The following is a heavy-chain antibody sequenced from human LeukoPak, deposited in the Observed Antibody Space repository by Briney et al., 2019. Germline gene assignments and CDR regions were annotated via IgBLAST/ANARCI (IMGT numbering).Heavy chain of an antibody. CDR2: ISYDGSNK. J-gene: IGHJ3*02. D-gene: IGHD3-16*01. V-gene: IGHV3-30-3*01. Sequence: GGSLSLSCAASGFTFSSYAMHWVRQAPGKGLEWVAVISYDGSNKYYADSVKGRFTISRDNFKNTLYLQMNSLRAEDTAVYYCAREGVGGFDIWGQGTLVTVSS. CDR3: AREGVGGFDI. CDR1: GFTFSSYA.